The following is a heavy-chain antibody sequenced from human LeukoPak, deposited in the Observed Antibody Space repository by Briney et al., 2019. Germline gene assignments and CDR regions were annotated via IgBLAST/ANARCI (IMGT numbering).Heavy chain of an antibody. D-gene: IGHD3-22*01. V-gene: IGHV4-61*08. CDR1: GRAPNSGAFY. J-gene: IGHJ4*02. CDR2: IYYSGST. CDR3: ARVEGTYYYDSSGYFPIVYFDY. Sequence: AETLSLTCTVSGRAPNSGAFYWSWVRQPPGKGLEWIGYIYYSGSTNYNPSLKSRVTISVDTSKNQFSLKLSSVTAADTAVYYCARVEGTYYYDSSGYFPIVYFDYWGQGALVTVSS.